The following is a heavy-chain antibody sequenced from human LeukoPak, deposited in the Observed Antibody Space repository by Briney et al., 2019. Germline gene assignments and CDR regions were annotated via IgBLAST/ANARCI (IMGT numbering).Heavy chain of an antibody. CDR2: ISYSGSA. Sequence: KSSETLSLTCTVSGGSISSGDYYWSWIRQPPGKGLEWIGYISYSGSAYYNPSLKSRVTLSVDTSKNQFSLKLSSVTAADTAVYYCAREVIPTRDSDAFDIWGQGTLVTVSS. D-gene: IGHD5-24*01. CDR3: AREVIPTRDSDAFDI. CDR1: GGSISSGDYY. J-gene: IGHJ3*02. V-gene: IGHV4-30-4*08.